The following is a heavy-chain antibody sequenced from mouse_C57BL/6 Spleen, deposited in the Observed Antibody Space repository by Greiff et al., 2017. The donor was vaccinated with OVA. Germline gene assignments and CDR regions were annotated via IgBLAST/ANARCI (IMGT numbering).Heavy chain of an antibody. Sequence: QVQLQQSGAELVRPGTSVKMSCKASGYTFTNYWIGWAKQRPGHGLEWIGDIYPGGGYTNYNEKFKGKATLTADKSSSTAYMQFSSLTSEDSAIYYSARKLRGVGYAMDDWGQGTSVTVSS. D-gene: IGHD1-1*01. CDR2: IYPGGGYT. V-gene: IGHV1-63*01. J-gene: IGHJ4*01. CDR3: ARKLRGVGYAMDD. CDR1: GYTFTNYW.